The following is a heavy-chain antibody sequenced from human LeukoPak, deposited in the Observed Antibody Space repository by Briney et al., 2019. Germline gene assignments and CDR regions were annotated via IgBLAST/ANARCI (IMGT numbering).Heavy chain of an antibody. Sequence: SETLSLTCAVSGASFSSDYWTWVRQPPGKGLGWISEINSRGRSNYNPSLKSRVAISVDTSKNQFSLNLSSVTAADTARYYCARGLYDSGDYHYGIRAYYFDTWGQGTLVTVSS. CDR3: ARGLYDSGDYHYGIRAYYFDT. D-gene: IGHD3-22*01. J-gene: IGHJ4*02. CDR2: INSRGRS. CDR1: GASFSSDY. V-gene: IGHV4-34*01.